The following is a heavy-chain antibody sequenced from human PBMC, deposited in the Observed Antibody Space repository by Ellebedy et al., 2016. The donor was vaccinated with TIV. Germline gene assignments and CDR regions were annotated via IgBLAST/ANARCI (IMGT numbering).Heavy chain of an antibody. J-gene: IGHJ5*02. Sequence: GESLKISCAASGFTFSSYAMSWVRQAPGKGLEWVSAISGSSSTTWYADSVKGRFTISRDNSKNTLYLPMNSLRAEDTAVYYCARSGEHDTWGQGTLVTVSS. V-gene: IGHV3-23*01. D-gene: IGHD1-26*01. CDR1: GFTFSSYA. CDR3: ARSGEHDT. CDR2: ISGSSSTT.